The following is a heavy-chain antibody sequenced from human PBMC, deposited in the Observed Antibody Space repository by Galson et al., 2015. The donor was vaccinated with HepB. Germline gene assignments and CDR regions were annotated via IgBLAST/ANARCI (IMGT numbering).Heavy chain of an antibody. J-gene: IGHJ3*02. V-gene: IGHV5-10-1*01. CDR2: IDPTDSYI. D-gene: IGHD5-12*01. CDR3: ARKGAYVSSGGDI. Sequence: QSGAEVKKPGESLRISCKASGYTFTAYWLNWVRQMPGKGLGWMGRIDPTDSYINYGPSFQGHVTISADKSTSTAYLQWNSLNVSDTAMYFCARKGAYVSSGGDIWGQGTMVTVSS. CDR1: GYTFTAYW.